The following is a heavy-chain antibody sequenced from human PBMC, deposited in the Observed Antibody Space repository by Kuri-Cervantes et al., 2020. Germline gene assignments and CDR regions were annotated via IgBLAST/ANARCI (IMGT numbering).Heavy chain of an antibody. CDR2: ISGSGGST. CDR1: GFTFSSYA. J-gene: IGHJ4*02. V-gene: IGHV3-23*01. CDR3: ATNCGSDCFFTFDY. D-gene: IGHD2-21*02. Sequence: GESLKISCAASGFTFSSYAMSWVRQAPGKGLEWVSAISGSGGSTYYADSVKGRFTISRDNSKNTLYLQMNRLRAEDTALYYCATNCGSDCFFTFDYWGQGSLVTVSS.